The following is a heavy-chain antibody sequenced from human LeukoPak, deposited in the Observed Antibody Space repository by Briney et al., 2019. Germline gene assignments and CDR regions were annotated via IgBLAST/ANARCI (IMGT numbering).Heavy chain of an antibody. J-gene: IGHJ4*02. Sequence: LTGGSLRLSCAASGFTFSSYAMSWLRQAPGKGLEWVSAIRGSGGSTHYADSVKGGLTIYRENSKKTLYLQMNSLREEETAVYYCAKERYDSSGYYFDCWGQGTMVSVSS. CDR3: AKERYDSSGYYFDC. CDR1: GFTFSSYA. V-gene: IGHV3-23*01. CDR2: IRGSGGST. D-gene: IGHD3-22*01.